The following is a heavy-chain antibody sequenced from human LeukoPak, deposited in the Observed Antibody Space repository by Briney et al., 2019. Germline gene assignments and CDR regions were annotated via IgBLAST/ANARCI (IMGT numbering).Heavy chain of an antibody. CDR3: ARDGALRFLEWSQGEDAFDI. V-gene: IGHV4-30-2*01. D-gene: IGHD3-3*01. J-gene: IGHJ3*02. Sequence: PSETLSLTCTVSGGSISSGGYYWSWIRQPPGKGLEWIGYIYHSGSTYYNPSLKSRVTISVDRSKNQFSLKLSSVTAADTAVYYCARDGALRFLEWSQGEDAFDIWGQGTMVTVSS. CDR1: GGSISSGGYY. CDR2: IYHSGST.